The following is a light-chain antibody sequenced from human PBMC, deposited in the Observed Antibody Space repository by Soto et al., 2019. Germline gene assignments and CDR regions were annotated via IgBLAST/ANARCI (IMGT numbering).Light chain of an antibody. CDR2: DVT. J-gene: IGLJ1*01. V-gene: IGLV2-18*02. Sequence: QSALTQPPSVSGSPGQSVAISCTGTSSEVGTYNRVSWYQQPPGTAPKLMIYDVTNRPSGVLDRFSGSKSGNTASLTIFGLQAEDEADYYCSSFTSSNTYVFGTGTKVTVL. CDR3: SSFTSSNTYV. CDR1: SSEVGTYNR.